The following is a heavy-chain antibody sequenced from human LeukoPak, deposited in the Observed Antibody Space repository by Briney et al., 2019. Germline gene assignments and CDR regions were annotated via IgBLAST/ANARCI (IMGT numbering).Heavy chain of an antibody. Sequence: PSETLSLTCTVSGGSISSYYWSWIRQPPGKGLEWIGYIYYSGSTNYNPSLKSRVTISVDTSKNQFSLKLSSVTAADTAVYYCASSPEYCSGGSCYDRWGQGTLVTVSS. CDR2: IYYSGST. J-gene: IGHJ5*02. V-gene: IGHV4-59*01. CDR1: GGSISSYY. D-gene: IGHD2-15*01. CDR3: ASSPEYCSGGSCYDR.